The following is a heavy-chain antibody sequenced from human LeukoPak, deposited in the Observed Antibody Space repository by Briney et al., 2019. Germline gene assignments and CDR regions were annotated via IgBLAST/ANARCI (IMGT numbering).Heavy chain of an antibody. J-gene: IGHJ4*02. CDR3: ARDGKGGIYFDY. Sequence: ASVKVSCKASGGTFSSYAISWVRQAPGQGLEWMGGIIPIFGTANYAQKFQGRVTITADESTSTAYMELSGLRSEDTAVYYCARDGKGGIYFDYWGQGTLVTVSS. CDR1: GGTFSSYA. D-gene: IGHD6-13*01. CDR2: IIPIFGTA. V-gene: IGHV1-69*13.